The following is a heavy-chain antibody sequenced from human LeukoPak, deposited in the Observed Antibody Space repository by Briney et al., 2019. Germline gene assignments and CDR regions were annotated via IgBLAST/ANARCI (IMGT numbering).Heavy chain of an antibody. J-gene: IGHJ4*02. Sequence: GRSLRLSCAASGFTFSSYAMHWVRQAPGKGLEWVANIKQDGSEKYYVDSVKGRFTISRDNAKNSLYLQMNSLRAEDTAVYYCARARAYYDFWGGQGTLVTVSS. CDR3: ARARAYYDFW. CDR2: IKQDGSEK. V-gene: IGHV3-7*01. CDR1: GFTFSSYA. D-gene: IGHD3-3*01.